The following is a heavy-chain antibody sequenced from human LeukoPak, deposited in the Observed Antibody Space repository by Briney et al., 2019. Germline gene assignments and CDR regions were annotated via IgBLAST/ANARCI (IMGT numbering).Heavy chain of an antibody. Sequence: GGSLRLSCAASGFTFDDYGMSWVRQAPGKGLEWVSGINWNGGSTGYADSVKGRFTISRDNAKNSLYLQMNSLRAEDTALYYCARSWAAAGLYYFDYWGQGTLVTASS. J-gene: IGHJ4*02. V-gene: IGHV3-20*04. CDR2: INWNGGST. D-gene: IGHD6-13*01. CDR1: GFTFDDYG. CDR3: ARSWAAAGLYYFDY.